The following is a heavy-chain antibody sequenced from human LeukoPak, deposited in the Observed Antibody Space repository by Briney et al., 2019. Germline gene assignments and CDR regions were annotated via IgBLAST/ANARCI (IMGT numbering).Heavy chain of an antibody. CDR3: ARDVNSWSAHGSMDV. CDR1: GGTFSSYA. D-gene: IGHD3-3*01. Sequence: ASVKVSCKASGGTFSSYAISWVRQSPGQGLEWMGWFNPNSGGTNYAQKFQGRVTMTRDTSISTAYMELSRLKSDDTAVYYCARDVNSWSAHGSMDVWGKGTTVTVSS. J-gene: IGHJ6*03. CDR2: FNPNSGGT. V-gene: IGHV1-2*02.